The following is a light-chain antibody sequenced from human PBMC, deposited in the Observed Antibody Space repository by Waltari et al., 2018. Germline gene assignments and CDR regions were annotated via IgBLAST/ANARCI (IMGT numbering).Light chain of an antibody. J-gene: IGLJ3*02. CDR2: TPL. V-gene: IGLV7-43*01. Sequence: QTVVTQESSLTVSPGGTVTLTCASSTGAVTSAYYPNWFQKKPGQAPRALLYTPLNKHPWPHARFAGSLRGGKAALTLSGVQPEDEAEYYCLRYNGGGWVFGGGTQLTVL. CDR1: TGAVTSAYY. CDR3: LRYNGGGWV.